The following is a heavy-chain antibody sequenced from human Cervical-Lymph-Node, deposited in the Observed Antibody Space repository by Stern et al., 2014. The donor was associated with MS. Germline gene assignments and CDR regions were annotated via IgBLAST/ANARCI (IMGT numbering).Heavy chain of an antibody. CDR1: GYKFSIYW. V-gene: IGHV5-51*01. CDR2: IYPGDSET. Sequence: VQLVESGAELIRPGESLKISCKGSGYKFSIYWIAWVRQMPGKGLEWMGVIYPGDSETRYSTSFQGQVTMSADKSPSTAYLQWSSLNASDTAMYFCARQTTAWASDVWGQGTLVTVSS. J-gene: IGHJ4*02. D-gene: IGHD1-14*01. CDR3: ARQTTAWASDV.